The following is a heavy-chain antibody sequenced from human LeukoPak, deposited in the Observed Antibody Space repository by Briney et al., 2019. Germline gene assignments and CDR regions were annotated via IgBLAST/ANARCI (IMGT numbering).Heavy chain of an antibody. J-gene: IGHJ5*02. CDR2: IYYSGTT. Sequence: SETLSPTCTVSGGSISSYYWNWIRQPPGKGLEWIGYIYYSGTTNYNPSLKSRVSMSVDTSKNQFSLKLSSVTAADTAVYYCARHLGSGWYGINWFDPWGQGTLVTVSS. D-gene: IGHD6-19*01. CDR1: GGSISSYY. V-gene: IGHV4-59*01. CDR3: ARHLGSGWYGINWFDP.